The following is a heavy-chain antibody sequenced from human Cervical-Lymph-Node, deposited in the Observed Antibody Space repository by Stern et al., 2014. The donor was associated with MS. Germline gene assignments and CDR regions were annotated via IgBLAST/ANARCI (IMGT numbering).Heavy chain of an antibody. CDR2: TYWDTDK. V-gene: IGHV2-5*02. Sequence: QVTLKESGPTLVKPTQTLTLTCTFSGFSLTTGGVGVGWIRQPPGKALEWLAATYWDTDKRYSPSLKNRLAITMDTSKNQVVLSMTEMGLADTATYFCAHTFYRDTTGYYQHCFDPWGQGTLVTVSS. CDR3: AHTFYRDTTGYYQHCFDP. D-gene: IGHD3-9*01. CDR1: GFSLTTGGVG. J-gene: IGHJ5*02.